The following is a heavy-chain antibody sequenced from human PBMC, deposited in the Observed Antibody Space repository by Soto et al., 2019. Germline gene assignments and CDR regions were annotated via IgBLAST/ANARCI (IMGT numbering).Heavy chain of an antibody. J-gene: IGHJ4*02. D-gene: IGHD3-9*01. Sequence: SGPTLVNPTQTLTLTCTFSGFSLSTSGVGVGWIRQPPGKALEWLALIYWDDDKRYSPSLKSRLTITKNTSKNQVVLTMTNMDPVDTATYYCAHSDVLRYFDWLLYKVEGLPMFDYCGQGTLVTVSS. V-gene: IGHV2-5*02. CDR2: IYWDDDK. CDR3: AHSDVLRYFDWLLYKVEGLPMFDY. CDR1: GFSLSTSGVG.